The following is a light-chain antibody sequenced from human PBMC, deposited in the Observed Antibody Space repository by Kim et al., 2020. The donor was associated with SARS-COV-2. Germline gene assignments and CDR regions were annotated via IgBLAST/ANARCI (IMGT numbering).Light chain of an antibody. CDR2: YDS. V-gene: IGLV3-21*04. CDR1: NIGSKS. CDR3: QVWDSSSDHRV. J-gene: IGLJ3*02. Sequence: APGKEARIDGGGNNIGSKSVHWYQQKPGQAPVLVIYYDSDRPSGIPERFSGSNSGNTATLTISRVEAGDEADYYCQVWDSSSDHRVFGGGTQLTVL.